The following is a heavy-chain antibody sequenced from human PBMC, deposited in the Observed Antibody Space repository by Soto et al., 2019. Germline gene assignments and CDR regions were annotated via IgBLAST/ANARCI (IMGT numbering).Heavy chain of an antibody. J-gene: IGHJ6*03. Sequence: QVQLQESGPGLVKPSETLSLPCTVSGGSISSYYWSWIRQPPGKGLEWIGYIYYSGSTNYNPSLNSRVIISVDTSKNQFSLKLSSVTAADTAVYYCARHKGGYPNYYYYMDVWGKGTTVTVSS. CDR3: ARHKGGYPNYYYYMDV. V-gene: IGHV4-59*08. CDR2: IYYSGST. D-gene: IGHD2-15*01. CDR1: GGSISSYY.